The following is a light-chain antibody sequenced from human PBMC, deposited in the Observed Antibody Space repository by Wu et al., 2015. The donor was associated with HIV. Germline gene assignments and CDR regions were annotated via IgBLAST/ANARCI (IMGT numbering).Light chain of an antibody. CDR2: DAS. V-gene: IGKV3-11*01. Sequence: EIVLTQSPGTLSLSPGERATLSCRASQSVRSYLAWYQQKPGQAPRLLIYDASNRATGIPARFSGSGSGTDFTLTISSLEPEDFAVYYCQQYNNWPPFTFGPGTKVDIK. J-gene: IGKJ3*01. CDR3: QQYNNWPPFT. CDR1: QSVRSY.